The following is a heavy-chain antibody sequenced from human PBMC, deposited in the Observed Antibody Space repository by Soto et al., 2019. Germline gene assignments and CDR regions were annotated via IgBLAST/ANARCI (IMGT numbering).Heavy chain of an antibody. CDR2: INADGTST. J-gene: IGHJ4*02. V-gene: IGHV3-74*01. CDR1: GFTFSNSW. CDR3: VKVLARGVGVPRFYFDS. D-gene: IGHD2-2*01. Sequence: RLSCAASGFTFSNSWMHWVRQVSGKGLEWVSRINADGTSTSYADSVKGRFTISRDNAKNTLYLHVNSLRAEDTAVYYCVKVLARGVGVPRFYFDSWGQGALVTVPS.